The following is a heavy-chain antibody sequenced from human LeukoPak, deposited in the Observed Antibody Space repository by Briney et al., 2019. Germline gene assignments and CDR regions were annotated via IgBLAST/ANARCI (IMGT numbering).Heavy chain of an antibody. Sequence: PGRSLRLSCTASGFTFGDYAMSWVRQAPGKGRGWVGFIRSKAYRETTQYAECVKGRFTVSRDDYKSIAYLQMNSLKTEDIAVYYCTRTPYDFSDYWGQGTLVTVSS. CDR1: GFTFGDYA. D-gene: IGHD3-3*01. CDR2: IRSKAYRETT. CDR3: TRTPYDFSDY. V-gene: IGHV3-49*04. J-gene: IGHJ4*02.